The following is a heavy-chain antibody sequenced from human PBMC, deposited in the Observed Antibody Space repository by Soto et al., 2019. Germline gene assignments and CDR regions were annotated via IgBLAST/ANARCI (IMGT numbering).Heavy chain of an antibody. CDR2: ISSSGGTI. CDR1: GFTFRSHS. J-gene: IGHJ4*02. CDR3: ARDRYGDYTFDS. D-gene: IGHD4-17*01. Sequence: EVQLVESGGGLVQPGGSLRLSCAASGFTFRSHSMNWVRQAPGKGLEWVSYISSSGGTIYYADSVKGRFTISRDNAKNSLYLQMNSLRDEDTAVYYCARDRYGDYTFDSWGQGTLVTVSS. V-gene: IGHV3-48*02.